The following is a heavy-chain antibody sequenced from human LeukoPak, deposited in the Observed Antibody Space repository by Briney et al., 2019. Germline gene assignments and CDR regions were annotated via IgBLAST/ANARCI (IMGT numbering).Heavy chain of an antibody. Sequence: SETLSLTCAVYGGSFSGYYWSWIRQPPGKGLEWIGEINHSGSTNYNPSLKSRVNISVEKSKNQFSLKLSSVTAADTAVYYCARVSDWGHFDYWGQGTLVTVSS. D-gene: IGHD7-27*01. J-gene: IGHJ4*02. CDR3: ARVSDWGHFDY. CDR1: GGSFSGYY. V-gene: IGHV4-34*01. CDR2: INHSGST.